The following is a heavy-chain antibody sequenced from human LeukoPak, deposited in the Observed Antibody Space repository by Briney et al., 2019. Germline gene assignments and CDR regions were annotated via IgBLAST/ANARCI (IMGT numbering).Heavy chain of an antibody. Sequence: QPGGSLRLSCAASGFTFDDYAMHWVRQAPGKGLEWVSGISWNSGSIGYADSVKGRFTISRVNAKNSLYLQMNSLRVEGTAFYYCAKDNRRHYTSGPNPDSLHWGQGALVTVSS. CDR1: GFTFDDYA. CDR3: AKDNRRHYTSGPNPDSLH. D-gene: IGHD6-19*01. J-gene: IGHJ4*02. CDR2: ISWNSGSI. V-gene: IGHV3-9*01.